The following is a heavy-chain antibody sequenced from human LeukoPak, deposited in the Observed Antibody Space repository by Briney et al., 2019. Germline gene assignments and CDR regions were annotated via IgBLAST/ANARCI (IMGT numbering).Heavy chain of an antibody. V-gene: IGHV3-53*01. J-gene: IGHJ4*02. D-gene: IGHD3/OR15-3a*01. CDR1: GFTFSTYA. Sequence: GGSLRLSCAASGFTFSTYAMSWVRQAPEKGLEWVSIIYSRGSTYYADSVKGRFTISRDDSKNTVYLQMNSLRAEDAAVYYCASGGLGARKFYFDPFDFWGQGTLVTVSS. CDR2: IYSRGST. CDR3: ASGGLGARKFYFDPFDF.